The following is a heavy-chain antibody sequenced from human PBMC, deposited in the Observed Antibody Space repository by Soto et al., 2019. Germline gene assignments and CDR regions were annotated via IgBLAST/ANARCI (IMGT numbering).Heavy chain of an antibody. CDR2: IYYSGST. J-gene: IGHJ5*02. Sequence: QVQLQESGPGLVKPSQTLSLTCTVSGGSISSGGYYWSWIRQHPGKGLEWIGYIYYSGSTYYNPSLKSRVTISVDTSKNPFSLKLSSVTAADTAVYYCARRSSGFSVFDPWGQGTLVTVSS. D-gene: IGHD3-22*01. CDR1: GGSISSGGYY. CDR3: ARRSSGFSVFDP. V-gene: IGHV4-31*03.